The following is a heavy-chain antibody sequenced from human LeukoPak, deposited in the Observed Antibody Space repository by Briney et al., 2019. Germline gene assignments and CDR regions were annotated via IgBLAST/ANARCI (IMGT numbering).Heavy chain of an antibody. D-gene: IGHD4-23*01. V-gene: IGHV3-7*04. CDR1: GFTFTTYW. CDR3: ARYDYGGNYDY. Sequence: GGSLRLSCAASGFTFTTYWMSWVRQAPGKGLEWVGNIKQDGSEKYYVDSVKGRFTISRDNAKNSLYLQMNSLRAEDTAVYYCARYDYGGNYDYWGQGTLVTVSS. CDR2: IKQDGSEK. J-gene: IGHJ4*02.